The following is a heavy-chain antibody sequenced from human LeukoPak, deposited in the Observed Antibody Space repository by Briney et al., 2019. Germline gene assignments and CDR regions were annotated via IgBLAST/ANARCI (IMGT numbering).Heavy chain of an antibody. D-gene: IGHD3-10*01. J-gene: IGHJ4*02. CDR1: GGSFSGYY. CDR3: ARDGRLSLWFGELSHLYTHFDY. CDR2: INHSGST. V-gene: IGHV4-34*01. Sequence: SETLSLTCAVYGGSFSGYYWSWIRQPPGKGLEWIGEINHSGSTNYNPSLKSRVTISVDTSKNQFSLKLSSVTAADTAVYYCARDGRLSLWFGELSHLYTHFDYWGQGTLVTVSS.